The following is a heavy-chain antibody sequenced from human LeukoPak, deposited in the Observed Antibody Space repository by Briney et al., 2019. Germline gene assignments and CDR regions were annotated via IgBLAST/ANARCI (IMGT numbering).Heavy chain of an antibody. CDR3: ARPGPTQLRGYSYGFRFDSPFDY. Sequence: GASVKVSCKASGYTFTGYYMHWVRQAPGQGLEWMGWINPNSGGTNYAQKFQGRVTMTRDTSISTAYMELSRLRSDDTAVYYCARPGPTQLRGYSYGFRFDSPFDYWGQGTLVTVSS. CDR1: GYTFTGYY. J-gene: IGHJ4*02. V-gene: IGHV1-2*02. CDR2: INPNSGGT. D-gene: IGHD5-18*01.